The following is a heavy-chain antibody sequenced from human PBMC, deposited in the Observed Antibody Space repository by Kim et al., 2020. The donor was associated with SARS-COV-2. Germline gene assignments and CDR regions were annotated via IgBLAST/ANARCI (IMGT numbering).Heavy chain of an antibody. J-gene: IGHJ6*02. CDR3: ARAGPTPNYDFWSGYSEGYYYYYGMDV. Sequence: ASVKVSCKASGYTFTSYYMHWVRQAPGQGLEWMGIINPSGGSTSYAQKFQGRVTMTRDTSTSTVYMELSSLRSEDTAVYYCARAGPTPNYDFWSGYSEGYYYYYGMDVWGQGTTVTVSS. D-gene: IGHD3-3*01. V-gene: IGHV1-46*01. CDR2: INPSGGST. CDR1: GYTFTSYY.